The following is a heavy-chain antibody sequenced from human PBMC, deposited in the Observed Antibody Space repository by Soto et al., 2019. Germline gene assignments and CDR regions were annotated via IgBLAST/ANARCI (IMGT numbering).Heavy chain of an antibody. CDR2: ISYDGSNK. D-gene: IGHD1-7*01. CDR1: GFTFRSYA. V-gene: IGHV3-30-3*01. CDR3: ARDVGWNYGHDY. Sequence: QVQLVESGGGVVQPGRSLRLSCAASGFTFRSYAMHWVRQAPGKGLEWVAVISYDGSNKYYADSVKGRFTISRDNSKNTLYLQMTSLRAEDTAVYYCARDVGWNYGHDYWGQGTLVTVSS. J-gene: IGHJ4*02.